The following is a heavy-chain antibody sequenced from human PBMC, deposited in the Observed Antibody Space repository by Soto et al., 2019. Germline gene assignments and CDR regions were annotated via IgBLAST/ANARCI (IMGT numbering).Heavy chain of an antibody. CDR2: INHSGST. Sequence: SETLSLTCAVYGGSFSGYYWSWIRQPPGKGLEWIGEINHSGSTNYNPSLKSRVTISVDTSKNQFSLKLSSVTAADTAVYYCARGTKWLRVYYFDYWGQGTLVTVSS. CDR1: GGSFSGYY. CDR3: ARGTKWLRVYYFDY. J-gene: IGHJ4*02. D-gene: IGHD5-12*01. V-gene: IGHV4-34*01.